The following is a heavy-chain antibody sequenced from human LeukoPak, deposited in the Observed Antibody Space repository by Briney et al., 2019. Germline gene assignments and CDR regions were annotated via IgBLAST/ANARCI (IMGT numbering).Heavy chain of an antibody. D-gene: IGHD1-26*01. Sequence: GGSLRLSCAASGFTFSSYGMHWVRQAPGKGLEWVAVISYDGSNKYYADSVKGRFTISRDNSKNTLYLQMNSLRAEDTAVYYCARDRMVGATTHFDYWGQGTLVTVSS. J-gene: IGHJ4*02. CDR1: GFTFSSYG. V-gene: IGHV3-30*03. CDR2: ISYDGSNK. CDR3: ARDRMVGATTHFDY.